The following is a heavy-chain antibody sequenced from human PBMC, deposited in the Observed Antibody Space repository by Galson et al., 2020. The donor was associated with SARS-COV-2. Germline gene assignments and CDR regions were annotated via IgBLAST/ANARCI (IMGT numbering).Heavy chain of an antibody. J-gene: IGHJ4*02. D-gene: IGHD3-3*01. CDR3: ARDTYESITIFGVVIHQGGSFYY. CDR2: IYHSGST. Sequence: SETLSLTCTVSGYSISSGYYWGWIRQPPGKGLEWIGSIYHSGSTYYNPSLKSRVTISVDTSKNQFSLKLSSVTAADTAVYYCARDTYESITIFGVVIHQGGSFYYWGQGTLVTVSS. V-gene: IGHV4-38-2*02. CDR1: GYSISSGYY.